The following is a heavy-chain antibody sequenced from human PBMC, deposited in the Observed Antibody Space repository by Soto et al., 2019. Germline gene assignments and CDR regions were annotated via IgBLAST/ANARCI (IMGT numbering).Heavy chain of an antibody. Sequence: EVKLVESGGGLVKPGGSLRLSCAASGYSFRDAWMNWVRQAPGKGLEWVGRIKSFADGGTTEYAAPVKGRFSSSRDDSTFTIFLQMNSLQTEDTAVYYCTRRPKAADIRFGPLDFWGRGTLVTVSA. CDR2: IKSFADGGTT. J-gene: IGHJ4*02. CDR3: TRRPKAADIRFGPLDF. V-gene: IGHV3-15*07. CDR1: GYSFRDAW. D-gene: IGHD6-25*01.